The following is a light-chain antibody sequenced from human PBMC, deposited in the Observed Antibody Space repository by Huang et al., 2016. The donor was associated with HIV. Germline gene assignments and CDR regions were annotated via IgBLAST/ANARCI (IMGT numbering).Light chain of an antibody. J-gene: IGKJ2*01. CDR2: AAS. V-gene: IGKV3-15*01. Sequence: VMMSQSPATLAASPGERVTLSCGASQSVITNLAWYQQKPGQPPRLLIYAASTRATGVPARFAGSGSGTEFTLTIDSLQSDDFAVYYCQQYNKWPPEYTFGQGTRLEIK. CDR3: QQYNKWPPEYT. CDR1: QSVITN.